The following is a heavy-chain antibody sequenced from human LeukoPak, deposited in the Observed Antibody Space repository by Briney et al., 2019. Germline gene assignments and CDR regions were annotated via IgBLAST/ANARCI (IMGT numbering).Heavy chain of an antibody. V-gene: IGHV3-74*01. D-gene: IGHD2/OR15-2a*01. J-gene: IGHJ4*02. CDR1: GFTLSNYW. CDR2: ISSDGSTT. Sequence: GGSLRLSCAASGFTLSNYWMHWVRHAPGKGLFWVSRISSDGSTTNYADSVKGRFTISRDDAKNTLYLQMNSLRAGDTAVYYCARGETTYETFDYWGQGTLVTVSS. CDR3: ARGETTYETFDY.